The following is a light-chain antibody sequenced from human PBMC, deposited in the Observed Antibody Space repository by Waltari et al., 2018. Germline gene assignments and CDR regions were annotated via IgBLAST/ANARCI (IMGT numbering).Light chain of an antibody. CDR1: QSVLYSFNNKNF. CDR3: QQYHSTPYT. CDR2: WAS. J-gene: IGKJ2*01. V-gene: IGKV4-1*01. Sequence: DTVITPSPPPLAGSLRAGPTTTSTPSQSVLYSFNNKNFLSWYQQKPGQPPKLLIYWASTRESGVPERFSGSGSGADFTLTISSLQAEDVAVYYCQQYHSTPYTFGQGTKLEIK.